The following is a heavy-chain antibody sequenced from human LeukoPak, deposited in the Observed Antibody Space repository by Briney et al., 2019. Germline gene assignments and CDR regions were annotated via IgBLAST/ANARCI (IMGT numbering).Heavy chain of an antibody. V-gene: IGHV1-2*02. J-gene: IGHJ5*02. CDR1: GYTFTGYY. D-gene: IGHD2-2*02. CDR2: INPDSGGT. CDR3: ARGYCSSTSCYRVDP. Sequence: ASVKVSCKASGYTFTGYYMHWVRQAPGQGLEWMGWINPDSGGTNYAQKFQGRVTMTRDTSISTAYMELSRLRSDDTAVYYCARGYCSSTSCYRVDPWGQGTLVTVSS.